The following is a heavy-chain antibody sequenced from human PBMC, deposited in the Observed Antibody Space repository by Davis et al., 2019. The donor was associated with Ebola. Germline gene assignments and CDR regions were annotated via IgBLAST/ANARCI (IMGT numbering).Heavy chain of an antibody. CDR3: ARDLSIAARPVFDS. D-gene: IGHD6-6*01. J-gene: IGHJ4*02. CDR1: GFTFSRSW. Sequence: GESLNISCVSSGFTFSRSWMNWVRQAPGQGLEWVASIQEDGSEKYHLHSVEGRFTISRDNAKNSLYLQMSSLRAEDTAIYYCARDLSIAARPVFDSWGQGTLVTVSS. V-gene: IGHV3-7*01. CDR2: IQEDGSEK.